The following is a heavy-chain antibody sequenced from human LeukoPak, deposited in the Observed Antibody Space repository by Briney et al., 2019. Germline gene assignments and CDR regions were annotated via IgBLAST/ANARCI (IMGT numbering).Heavy chain of an antibody. D-gene: IGHD2-21*01. CDR3: ARGFVVVIAIPDAFDI. CDR1: GFTFSSYW. CDR2: IKQDGSEK. Sequence: GESLRLSCAASGFTFSSYWMSWVRQAPGKGLEWVANIKQDGSEKYYVDSVKGRFTISRDNAKNSLYLQMNSLRAEDTAVYYCARGFVVVIAIPDAFDIWGQGTMVTVSS. V-gene: IGHV3-7*01. J-gene: IGHJ3*02.